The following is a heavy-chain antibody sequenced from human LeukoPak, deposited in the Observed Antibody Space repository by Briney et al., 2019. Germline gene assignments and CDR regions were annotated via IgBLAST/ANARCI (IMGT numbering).Heavy chain of an antibody. CDR1: GFTFSSYG. D-gene: IGHD6-6*01. CDR2: IRYDGSNK. V-gene: IGHV3-30*02. Sequence: GGSLRLSCAVSGFTFSSYGMHWVRQAPGKGLEWVAFIRYDGSNKYYADSVKGRFTISRDNSKNTLYLQMNSLRVEDTAVYYCAKDSVPRSSSSAPDYWGQGTLVTVSS. J-gene: IGHJ4*02. CDR3: AKDSVPRSSSSAPDY.